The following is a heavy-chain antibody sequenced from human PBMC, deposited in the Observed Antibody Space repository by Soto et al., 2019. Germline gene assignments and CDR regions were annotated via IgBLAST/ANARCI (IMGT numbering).Heavy chain of an antibody. CDR3: AKLGGENYYYGMDV. J-gene: IGHJ6*02. CDR1: GFTFSSYS. D-gene: IGHD7-27*01. CDR2: ISSSSSTI. Sequence: GGSLRLSCAASGFTFSSYSMNWVRQAPGKGLEWVSYISSSSSTIYYADSVKGRFTISRDNAKNSLYLQMNSLRAEDTAVYYCAKLGGENYYYGMDVWGQGTTVTVSS. V-gene: IGHV3-48*01.